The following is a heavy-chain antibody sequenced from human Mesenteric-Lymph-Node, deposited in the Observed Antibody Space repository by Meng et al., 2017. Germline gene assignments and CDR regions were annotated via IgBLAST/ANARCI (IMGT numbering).Heavy chain of an antibody. Sequence: QVRRVGSGGGVVQPGRSRRLAGAASGFTFSSYGMHWVRQAPGKGLEWVAVIWYDGSNKYYADSVKGRFTISRDNSKNTLYLQMNSLRAEDTAVYYCARGYPGGSDAFDIWGQGTMVTVSS. J-gene: IGHJ3*02. CDR2: IWYDGSNK. V-gene: IGHV3-33*01. CDR3: ARGYPGGSDAFDI. CDR1: GFTFSSYG. D-gene: IGHD1-26*01.